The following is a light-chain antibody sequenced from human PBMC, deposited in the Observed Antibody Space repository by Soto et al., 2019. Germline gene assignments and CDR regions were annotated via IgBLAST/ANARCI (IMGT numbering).Light chain of an antibody. CDR2: EGN. CDR1: SSDVGSYNL. Sequence: QSALTQPASVSGSPGQSITLSCPGTSSDVGSYNLVSWSQQHPGKAPKLMIYEGNKRPPGVSNRFSDSKSGNTASLTISGLQAEDEADYYGCAYAGSNTLGFGGGTQLTV. J-gene: IGLJ2*01. V-gene: IGLV2-23*01. CDR3: CAYAGSNTLG.